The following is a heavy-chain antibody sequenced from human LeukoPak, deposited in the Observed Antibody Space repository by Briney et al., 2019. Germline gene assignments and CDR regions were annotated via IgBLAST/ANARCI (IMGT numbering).Heavy chain of an antibody. CDR3: ARAFVEMAPGDYYGMDV. CDR2: INPNSGGT. V-gene: IGHV1-2*02. D-gene: IGHD5-24*01. CDR1: GYTFTGYY. J-gene: IGHJ6*02. Sequence: GASVKVSCKASGYTFTGYYMRWVRQAPGQGLEWMGWINPNSGGTNYAQKFQGRVTMTRDTSISTAYMELSRLRSDDTAVYYCARAFVEMAPGDYYGMDVWGQGTTVTVSS.